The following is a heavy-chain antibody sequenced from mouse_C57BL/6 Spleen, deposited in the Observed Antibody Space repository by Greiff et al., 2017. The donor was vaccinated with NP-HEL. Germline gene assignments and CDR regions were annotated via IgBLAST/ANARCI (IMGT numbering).Heavy chain of an antibody. Sequence: EVMLVESGEGLVKPGGSLKLSCAASGFTFSSYAMSWVRQTPEKRLEWVAYISSGGDYIYYADTVKGRFTISRDNARNTLYLQMSSLKSEDTAMYYCTRSQIYYGNDYYAMDYWGQGTSVTVSS. CDR3: TRSQIYYGNDYYAMDY. CDR1: GFTFSSYA. D-gene: IGHD2-1*01. J-gene: IGHJ4*01. V-gene: IGHV5-9-1*02. CDR2: ISSGGDYI.